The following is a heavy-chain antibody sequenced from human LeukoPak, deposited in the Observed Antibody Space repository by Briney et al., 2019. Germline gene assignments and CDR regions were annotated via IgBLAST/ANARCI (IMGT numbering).Heavy chain of an antibody. V-gene: IGHV3-21*01. CDR3: ARDYGGSSPFDY. J-gene: IGHJ4*02. CDR1: TFTFSTYN. D-gene: IGHD4-23*01. Sequence: GGSLRLSCAASTFTFSTYNMNWVRQAPGKGLEWVSSITSSSTYTFYADSVRGRFTISRDNAKNSLYLQMNSLRAEDTAVYYCARDYGGSSPFDYWGQGTLVTVSS. CDR2: ITSSSTYT.